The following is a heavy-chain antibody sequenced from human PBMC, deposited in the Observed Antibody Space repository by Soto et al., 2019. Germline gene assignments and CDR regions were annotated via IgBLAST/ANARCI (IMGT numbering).Heavy chain of an antibody. D-gene: IGHD2-2*01. V-gene: IGHV4-31*03. CDR3: ASGTFNTISFDV. J-gene: IGHJ4*01. Sequence: TLSLPSSVSGGSITTGGTYWSWARLLPGKGLQWVGYIYYTGAAYYNPALKSRVTISLDTSENRFSLKLTSVTAADTAVYYCASGTFNTISFDVWAHGRQVTVPS. CDR2: IYYTGAA. CDR1: GGSITTGGTY.